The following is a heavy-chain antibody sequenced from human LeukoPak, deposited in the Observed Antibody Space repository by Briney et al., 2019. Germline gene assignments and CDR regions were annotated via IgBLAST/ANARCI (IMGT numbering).Heavy chain of an antibody. CDR2: INPSGGST. Sequence: GASVKVSCKASGYTFTSYYMHWVRQAPGQGLEWMGIINPSGGSTSYAQKLQGRVTMTTDTSTSTAYMELRSLRSDDTAVYYCASQQYYYDSSGYIYWGQGTLVTVSS. D-gene: IGHD3-22*01. J-gene: IGHJ4*02. CDR1: GYTFTSYY. V-gene: IGHV1-46*01. CDR3: ASQQYYYDSSGYIY.